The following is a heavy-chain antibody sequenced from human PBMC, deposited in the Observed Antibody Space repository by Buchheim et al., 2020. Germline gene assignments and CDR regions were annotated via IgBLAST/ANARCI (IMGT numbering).Heavy chain of an antibody. D-gene: IGHD2-2*01. Sequence: QLQLQESGPGLVKPSETLSLTCTVSGGSISSSSYYWGWIRQPPGKGLEWIGSIYYSGSTYYNPSLKSRVTISVDTSKNQFSLKLSSVTAADTAVYYCARTGLKIVVVPAAAVGGFDPWGQGTL. J-gene: IGHJ5*02. CDR3: ARTGLKIVVVPAAAVGGFDP. V-gene: IGHV4-39*01. CDR1: GGSISSSSYY. CDR2: IYYSGST.